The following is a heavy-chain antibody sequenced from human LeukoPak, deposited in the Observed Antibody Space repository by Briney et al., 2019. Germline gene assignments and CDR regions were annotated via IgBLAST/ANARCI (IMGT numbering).Heavy chain of an antibody. CDR3: ARVSLVGANDY. V-gene: IGHV3-7*01. CDR2: IKQDGSQK. CDR1: GFTFSSYW. Sequence: GGSLRLSCAASGFTFSSYWMSWVRQAPGKGLEWVANIKQDGSQKYYVDSVKGRFTISRDNAKNSLYLQMNSLRAEDTAVYYCARVSLVGANDYWGQGTLVTVSS. D-gene: IGHD1-26*01. J-gene: IGHJ4*02.